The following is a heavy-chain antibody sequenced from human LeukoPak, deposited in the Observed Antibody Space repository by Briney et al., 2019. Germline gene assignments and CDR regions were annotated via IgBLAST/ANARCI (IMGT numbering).Heavy chain of an antibody. V-gene: IGHV4-61*02. D-gene: IGHD4-11*01. CDR1: GGSISSGSYY. Sequence: SETLSLTCTVSGGSISSGSYYWSWIRQPAGKGLEWIGRIYTSGSTNYNPSLKSRVIMSVDTSKNQLSLKLTSVTAADTAVYYCARGPTTMTRAFDYWGQGTLVTVSS. CDR2: IYTSGST. CDR3: ARGPTTMTRAFDY. J-gene: IGHJ4*02.